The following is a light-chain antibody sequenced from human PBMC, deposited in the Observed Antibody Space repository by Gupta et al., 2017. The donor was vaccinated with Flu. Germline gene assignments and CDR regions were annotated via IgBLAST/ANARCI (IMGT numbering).Light chain of an antibody. Sequence: EIVMTQSPATLSVSPGERATLSCRASQSVSTNLAWYQQKPGQPPKLLIHRASTRATGIPARFSGSGYGSEFTLTSSGLQSEDFAVYYWQQDNTWRTFGQGTKVEIK. V-gene: IGKV3-15*01. CDR3: QQDNTWRT. CDR2: RAS. CDR1: QSVSTN. J-gene: IGKJ1*01.